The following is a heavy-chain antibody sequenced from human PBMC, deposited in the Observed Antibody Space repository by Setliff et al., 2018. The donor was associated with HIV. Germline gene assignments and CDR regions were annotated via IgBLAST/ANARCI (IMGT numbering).Heavy chain of an antibody. J-gene: IGHJ4*02. CDR2: IWYDGTNK. CDR1: GFTFSSYS. CDR3: ASDQQWLAQGWGGPHY. Sequence: GGSLRLSCAASGFTFSSYSMHWVRQAPGKGLEWLALIWYDGTNKQYGDSVKGRFAISRDNSKNTLYLQMNSLRAEDTAVYYCASDQQWLAQGWGGPHYWGQGTLVTVSS. D-gene: IGHD6-19*01. V-gene: IGHV3-33*08.